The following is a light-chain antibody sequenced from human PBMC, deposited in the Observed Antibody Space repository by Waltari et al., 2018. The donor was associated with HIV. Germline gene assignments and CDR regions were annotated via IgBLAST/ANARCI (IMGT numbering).Light chain of an antibody. J-gene: IGLJ1*01. Sequence: QSVLTQPPSLSESPRQSVTISCSGSSSNIGSNAVHWYQQLPGKAPKLLIYYDDMLPSGVSDRFSGSKSGSSASLAISGLQSEDEADYYCAAWDDILNAYVFGSGTKVTVL. CDR1: SSNIGSNA. CDR3: AAWDDILNAYV. CDR2: YDD. V-gene: IGLV1-36*01.